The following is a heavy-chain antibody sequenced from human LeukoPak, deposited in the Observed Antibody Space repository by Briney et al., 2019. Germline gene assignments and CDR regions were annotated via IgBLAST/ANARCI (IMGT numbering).Heavy chain of an antibody. CDR3: ARQVTPSYYYYYYYMDV. CDR1: GYTFTGYY. D-gene: IGHD4-23*01. CDR2: INPNSGGT. J-gene: IGHJ6*03. V-gene: IGHV1-2*02. Sequence: GASVKVSCKASGYTFTGYYMHWVRQAPGQGLEWMGWINPNSGGTNYAQKFQGRVTMTRDTSISTAYMELSRLRSDDTAVYYCARQVTPSYYYYYYYMDVWGKGTTVTVSS.